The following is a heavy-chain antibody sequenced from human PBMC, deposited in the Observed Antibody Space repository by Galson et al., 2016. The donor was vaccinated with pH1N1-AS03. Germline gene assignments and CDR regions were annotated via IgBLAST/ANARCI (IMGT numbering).Heavy chain of an antibody. D-gene: IGHD4-17*01. CDR1: GFSLSTSGVG. V-gene: IGHV2-5*01. CDR2: IYWNDDI. J-gene: IGHJ5*02. Sequence: PALVKPTQTLTLTCTFSGFSLSTSGVGVGWIRQAPGKALEWLAIIYWNDDIRYSPSLRKRLTITKDTSKSQVVLTMTTMDPVDTATYFCARAYCGDFADWFDPWGQGTLVTASS. CDR3: ARAYCGDFADWFDP.